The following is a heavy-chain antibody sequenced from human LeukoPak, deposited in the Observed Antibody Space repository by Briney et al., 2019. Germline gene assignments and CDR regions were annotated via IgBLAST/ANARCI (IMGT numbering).Heavy chain of an antibody. J-gene: IGHJ2*01. CDR3: AGHFYFDL. CDR1: GGSFSGHY. V-gene: IGHV4-34*01. CDR2: IHTSVGT. Sequence: SETLSLTCAVYGGSFSGHYWHLFRPPPGKGLEWIGAIHTSVGTDYNPSFKSRVAMSGHTPKNQFSLKLSPVTAADTAVYYCAGHFYFDLWGPGTLVTVSS.